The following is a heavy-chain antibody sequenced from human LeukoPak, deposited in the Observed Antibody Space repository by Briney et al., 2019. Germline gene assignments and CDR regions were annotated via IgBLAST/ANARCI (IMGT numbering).Heavy chain of an antibody. CDR2: IYYSGST. D-gene: IGHD6-19*01. Sequence: SETLSLTCTVSGGSISSYYWSWIRQPPGKGLEWIGYIYYSGSTNYNPSLKSRVTISVDTSKNQFSLKLSSVTAADTAVYYRARLKRIAVAGKTARYYYMDVWGKGTTVTISS. CDR3: ARLKRIAVAGKTARYYYMDV. V-gene: IGHV4-59*12. CDR1: GGSISSYY. J-gene: IGHJ6*03.